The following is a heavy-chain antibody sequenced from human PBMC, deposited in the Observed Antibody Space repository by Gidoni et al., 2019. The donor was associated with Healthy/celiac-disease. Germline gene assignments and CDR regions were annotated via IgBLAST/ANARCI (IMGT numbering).Heavy chain of an antibody. D-gene: IGHD6-6*01. Sequence: EVQLVESGGGLVKPGGSLRLSCAASGFTFSSYSMNWVRQAPGKGLEWVSSIRSSSSYIDYADSVKGRFTISRDNAKKSLYLKMNSLRAEDTAVYYCARWGIAARLRYFDLWGRGTLVTVSS. CDR1: GFTFSSYS. J-gene: IGHJ2*01. CDR3: ARWGIAARLRYFDL. V-gene: IGHV3-21*01. CDR2: IRSSSSYI.